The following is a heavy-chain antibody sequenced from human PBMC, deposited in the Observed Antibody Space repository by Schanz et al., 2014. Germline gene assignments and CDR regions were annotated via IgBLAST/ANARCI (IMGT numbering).Heavy chain of an antibody. CDR3: AKVDRTRYYAMDV. J-gene: IGHJ6*02. D-gene: IGHD3-9*01. CDR1: GYTFTSYY. V-gene: IGHV1-46*01. CDR2: INPYDDTI. Sequence: QVQLVQSGAEVKKPGASVKVSCEASGYTFTSYYIHWFRQAPGQGLEWMGLINPYDDTIDYAKKFQGRVTMTADKSTSTVYMEVSGLRSEDTAVYYCAKVDRTRYYAMDVWGQGTTVTVSS.